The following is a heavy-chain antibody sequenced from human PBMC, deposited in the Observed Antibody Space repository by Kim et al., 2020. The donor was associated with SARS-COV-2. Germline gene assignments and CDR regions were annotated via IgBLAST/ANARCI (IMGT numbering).Heavy chain of an antibody. CDR1: GDSIRGYY. Sequence: SETLSLTCTVSGDSIRGYYWSWLRQPPGKGLEWIGNVFYSGSTNYNPSLKSRVTISIHMSDNQFSLILRSVTAADTATYFCAGQRWLQHAVDYWGQGTLVTVSS. D-gene: IGHD5-18*01. CDR3: AGQRWLQHAVDY. CDR2: VFYSGST. V-gene: IGHV4-59*08. J-gene: IGHJ4*02.